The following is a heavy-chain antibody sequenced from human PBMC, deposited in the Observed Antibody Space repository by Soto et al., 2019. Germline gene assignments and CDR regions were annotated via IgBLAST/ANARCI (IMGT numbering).Heavy chain of an antibody. CDR1: GFTFSSYG. CDR2: ISYDGSNK. J-gene: IGHJ6*02. CDR3: AKDRGRSWYYYYYGMDV. V-gene: IGHV3-30*18. D-gene: IGHD6-13*01. Sequence: GGSLRLSCAASGFTFSSYGMHWVRQAPGKGLEWVAVISYDGSNKYYADSVKGRFTISRDNSKNTLYLQMNSLRAEDTAVYYCAKDRGRSWYYYYYGMDVWGQGTTVTVSS.